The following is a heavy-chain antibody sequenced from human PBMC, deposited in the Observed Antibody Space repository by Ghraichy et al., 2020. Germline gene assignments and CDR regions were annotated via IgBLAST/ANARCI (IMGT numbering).Heavy chain of an antibody. D-gene: IGHD3-22*01. V-gene: IGHV3-21*01. CDR3: ARSHYDISGYHHY. CDR1: GFTFSSHS. CDR2: ISSSSSSI. J-gene: IGHJ4*02. Sequence: GESLNISCAASGFTFSSHSMNWVRQAPGKGLEWVSSISSSSSSIYYAESVEGRFTIPRDNAKNSLYLQMNSLRAEDTAVYYCARSHYDISGYHHYWGQGTLVTVSS.